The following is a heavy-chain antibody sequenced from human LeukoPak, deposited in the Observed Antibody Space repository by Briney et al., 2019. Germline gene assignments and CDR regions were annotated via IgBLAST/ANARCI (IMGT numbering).Heavy chain of an antibody. CDR3: ARHQGGMDV. CDR2: ISPGDFDT. CDR1: GYSFTTYC. J-gene: IGHJ6*02. Sequence: GESLKISCKASGYSFTTYCVAWVRQMPGKGLEWMGMISPGDFDTRYTPSFKGQVTISADKSISTAYLQWSSLKASDTATYYCARHQGGMDVWGQGTTVTVSS. V-gene: IGHV5-51*01.